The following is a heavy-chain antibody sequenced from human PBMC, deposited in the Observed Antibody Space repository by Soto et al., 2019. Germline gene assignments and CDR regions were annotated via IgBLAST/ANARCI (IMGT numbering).Heavy chain of an antibody. V-gene: IGHV4-30-2*01. D-gene: IGHD2-15*01. CDR1: GGSISSGGYS. Sequence: QLQLQESGSGLVKPSQTLSLTCAVSGGSISSGGYSWSWIRQPPGKGLEWIGYIYHSGSTYYNPSLXGXLXIXLDRSKTQSSLKLSSVTAADTAVYYCARGQVVAAQHWGQGTLVTVSS. CDR2: IYHSGST. CDR3: ARGQVVAAQH. J-gene: IGHJ4*02.